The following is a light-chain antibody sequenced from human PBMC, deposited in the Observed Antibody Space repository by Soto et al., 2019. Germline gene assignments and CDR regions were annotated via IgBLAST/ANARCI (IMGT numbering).Light chain of an antibody. V-gene: IGKV1-39*01. CDR1: RSIGNY. CDR3: QQSYSTPYS. CDR2: LTS. J-gene: IGKJ2*01. Sequence: DIPMTQSPSSLSASVGDRVTITCRASRSIGNYLNWYQQKPESAPKLLIYLTSSLQSGVPSRFSGSGSGTDFTLTISSLQPEDFATYYCQQSYSTPYSFSQGTKLDIK.